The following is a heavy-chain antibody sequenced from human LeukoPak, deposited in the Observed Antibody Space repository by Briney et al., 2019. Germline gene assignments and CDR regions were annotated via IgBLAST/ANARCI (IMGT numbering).Heavy chain of an antibody. J-gene: IGHJ4*02. D-gene: IGHD3-10*01. CDR1: GFTFSSCW. V-gene: IGHV3-7*01. Sequence: PGGSLRLSCAASGFTFSSCWMSWVRQAPGKGLEWVANIKQDGSEKYYVDSVKGRFTISRDNAKNSLYLQMNSLRAEDTAVYYCAGDLFYGSGSYPEVIDYWGQGTLVTVSS. CDR2: IKQDGSEK. CDR3: AGDLFYGSGSYPEVIDY.